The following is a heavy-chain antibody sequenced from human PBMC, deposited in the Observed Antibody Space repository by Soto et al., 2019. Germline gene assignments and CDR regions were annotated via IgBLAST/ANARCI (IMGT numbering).Heavy chain of an antibody. CDR1: GYSFASYW. J-gene: IGHJ6*02. D-gene: IGHD2-2*01. CDR3: ARHCISTSCLYYYYGMDV. Sequence: PGESLTISCKGSGYSFASYWIGWVRQMPGRGLEWMGIIYPGDSNTKYSPYFQGQVTISADKSISTAYLQWSSLKASDTAMFYCARHCISTSCLYYYYGMDVWGQGTTVTVSS. V-gene: IGHV5-51*01. CDR2: IYPGDSNT.